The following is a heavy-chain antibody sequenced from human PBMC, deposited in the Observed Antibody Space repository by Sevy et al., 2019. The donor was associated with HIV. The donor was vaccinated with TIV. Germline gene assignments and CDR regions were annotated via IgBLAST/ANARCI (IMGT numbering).Heavy chain of an antibody. CDR3: VREVANARYFDY. V-gene: IGHV3-21*06. CDR1: GFAFSSYS. Sequence: GGSLRLSCAASGFAFSSYSMNWVRQAPGKGLEWVSSISGSGSYIYYADSVQGRVAISRDNAKGLLFLQMNSLRAEDTAVYYCVREVANARYFDYWGQGILVTVSS. D-gene: IGHD2-15*01. J-gene: IGHJ4*02. CDR2: ISGSGSYI.